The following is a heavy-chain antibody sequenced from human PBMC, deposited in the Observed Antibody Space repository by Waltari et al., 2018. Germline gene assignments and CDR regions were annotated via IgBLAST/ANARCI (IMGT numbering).Heavy chain of an antibody. J-gene: IGHJ4*02. V-gene: IGHV3-7*03. CDR3: IRDYGSPY. Sequence: EAQQVESGGDLVQPGGSLRLSCVVSGFTLSNYWMGWVRQAPGKGLEWVANINKDGTDTYYVDSVRGRFTISKDDAKNSVYLQMNSLKVEDTAVYYCIRDYGSPYWGQGTLVTVSS. CDR1: GFTLSNYW. D-gene: IGHD6-19*01. CDR2: INKDGTDT.